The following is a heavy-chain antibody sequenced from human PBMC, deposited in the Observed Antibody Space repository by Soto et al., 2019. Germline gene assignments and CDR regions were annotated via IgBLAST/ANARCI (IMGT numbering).Heavy chain of an antibody. Sequence: LXLSCEASRFTFSSYGMHWVRQGPCKGLEWVAVISYDGSNQYYTDSLKGRFTISRDNSKNTLYLQMNSLRAEDTAVYYCAKDLLWFGESSDSWGQGTLVTVSS. V-gene: IGHV3-30*18. CDR3: AKDLLWFGESSDS. J-gene: IGHJ4*02. D-gene: IGHD3-10*01. CDR1: RFTFSSYG. CDR2: ISYDGSNQ.